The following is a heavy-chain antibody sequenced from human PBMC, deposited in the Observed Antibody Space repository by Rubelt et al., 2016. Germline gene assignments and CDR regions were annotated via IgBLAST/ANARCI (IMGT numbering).Heavy chain of an antibody. V-gene: IGHV2-70*15. CDR3: ERSRTYYDVVTLFYSPVDY. CDR1: GFSLTAGGMS. Sequence: QVTLTESGPALVRPTQTVTLTCTVSGFSLTAGGMSVNWIRQSPGKALEWLARIDWNNDAYYSTSLKTRLTISKVTSKNQVLLTRTTRDPADTATYYCERSRTYYDVVTLFYSPVDYWGHGTLVIVSS. D-gene: IGHD3-9*01. CDR2: IDWNNDA. J-gene: IGHJ4*01.